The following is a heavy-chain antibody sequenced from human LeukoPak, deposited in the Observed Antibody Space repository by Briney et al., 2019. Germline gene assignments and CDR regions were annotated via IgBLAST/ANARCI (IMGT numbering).Heavy chain of an antibody. Sequence: SVKVSCKASGGTFSSYAISWVRQAPGQGLEWMGGIIPIFGTANYAQKFQGRVTITTDESTSTAYMELSSLRSEDTAVYYCARDMRELEWDTAVGGFDPWGQGTLVTVSS. J-gene: IGHJ5*02. CDR1: GGTFSSYA. V-gene: IGHV1-69*05. CDR2: IIPIFGTA. D-gene: IGHD3-3*01. CDR3: ARDMRELEWDTAVGGFDP.